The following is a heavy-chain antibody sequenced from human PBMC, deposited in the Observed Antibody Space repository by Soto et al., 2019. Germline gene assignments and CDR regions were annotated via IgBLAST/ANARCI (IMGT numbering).Heavy chain of an antibody. D-gene: IGHD2-15*01. J-gene: IGHJ6*02. V-gene: IGHV1-18*01. CDR3: ARDNSGYCSGGSCYGYYYGMDV. CDR2: ISAYNGNT. CDR1: GYTFTSYG. Sequence: ASLKVSCKASGYTFTSYGISWVRQAPGQGLEWMGWISAYNGNTNYAQKLQGRVTMATDTSTSTAYMELRSLRSDDTAVYYCARDNSGYCSGGSCYGYYYGMDVWGQGTTVTVSS.